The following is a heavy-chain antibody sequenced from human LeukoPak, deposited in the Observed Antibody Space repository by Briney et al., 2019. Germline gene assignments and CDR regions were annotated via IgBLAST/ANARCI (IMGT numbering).Heavy chain of an antibody. J-gene: IGHJ4*02. CDR2: IYPRGST. V-gene: IGHV4-30-2*01. D-gene: IGHD3-3*01. Sequence: SQTLSLTCAVSGGSISSGSYSWSWIRQPPGKGLEWIGYIYPRGSTYYNPSLKSRVILSLDKSANQFSLKLSSVTAADTAVYYCARDVAITMGLFTRPRGWFDYWGQGTLVTVSS. CDR1: GGSISSGSYS. CDR3: ARDVAITMGLFTRPRGWFDY.